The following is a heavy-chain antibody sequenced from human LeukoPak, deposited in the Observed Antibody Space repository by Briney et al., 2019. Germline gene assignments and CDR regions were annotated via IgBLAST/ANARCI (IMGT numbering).Heavy chain of an antibody. J-gene: IGHJ6*02. V-gene: IGHV3-7*01. D-gene: IGHD3-9*01. CDR3: ARDNPIQYYDILTAMNYYYGMDV. CDR2: IKQDGSEK. CDR1: GFTFSSYW. Sequence: GGSLRLSCAASGFTFSSYWMSWVRQAPGKGLEWVANIKQDGSEKYYVDSVKGRFTISRDNAKNSLYLQMNSLRAEDTAVYYCARDNPIQYYDILTAMNYYYGMDVWGQGTTVTVSS.